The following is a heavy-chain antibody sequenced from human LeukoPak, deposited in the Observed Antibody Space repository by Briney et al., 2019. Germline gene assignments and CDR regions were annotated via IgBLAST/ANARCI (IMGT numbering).Heavy chain of an antibody. Sequence: GGPLTLSCTASGLTFSNYATTWVRQAPGKGLEWVSSITGSGRGTYYADSVKGRFSVSRDNSQNTVFLHMSSLRADDTALYYCSKDPNGDYVGAFDMWGPGTMVTVSS. CDR1: GLTFSNYA. CDR3: SKDPNGDYVGAFDM. V-gene: IGHV3-23*01. CDR2: ITGSGRGT. D-gene: IGHD4-17*01. J-gene: IGHJ3*02.